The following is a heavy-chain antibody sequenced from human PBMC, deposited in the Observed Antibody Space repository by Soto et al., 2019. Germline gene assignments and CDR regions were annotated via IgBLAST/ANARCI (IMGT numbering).Heavy chain of an antibody. J-gene: IGHJ4*02. V-gene: IGHV3-33*01. D-gene: IGHD6-13*01. CDR1: GFTFSSYG. Sequence: QVQLVESGGGVVQPGRSLRLSCAASGFTFSSYGMHWVRQAPGKGLEWVAVIWYDGSNKYYADSVKGRFTISRDNSANTLDLQMNSLRAEDTAVYYCARDQLYSSSWSDYWGQGTLVTVSS. CDR3: ARDQLYSSSWSDY. CDR2: IWYDGSNK.